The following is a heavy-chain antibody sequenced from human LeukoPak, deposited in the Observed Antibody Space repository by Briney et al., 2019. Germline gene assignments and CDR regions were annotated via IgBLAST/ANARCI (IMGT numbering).Heavy chain of an antibody. D-gene: IGHD6-6*01. CDR3: ARGGSRSYTSSTLDY. J-gene: IGHJ4*02. CDR1: GGSINVYY. V-gene: IGHV4-59*01. CDR2: ISYSGST. Sequence: KPSETLSLTCSVSGGSINVYYWNWIRQSPGKGLEWIGSISYSGSTNYNPSLKNRVTISMDTSKNRFSLKVSSVIAADTAMYYCARGGSRSYTSSTLDYWGQGTLVTVSS.